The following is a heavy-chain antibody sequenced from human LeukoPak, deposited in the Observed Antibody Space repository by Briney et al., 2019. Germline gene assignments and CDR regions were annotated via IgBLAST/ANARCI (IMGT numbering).Heavy chain of an antibody. V-gene: IGHV1-8*01. Sequence: ASVKVSCKASGYTFTSYDINWVRQATGQGLEWMGWMNPNSGNTGYARKFQGRVTMTRNTSISTAYMELSSLRSEDTAVYYCARTKYYYDSSGYYRYFQHWGQGTLVTVSS. CDR1: GYTFTSYD. CDR2: MNPNSGNT. D-gene: IGHD3-22*01. J-gene: IGHJ1*01. CDR3: ARTKYYYDSSGYYRYFQH.